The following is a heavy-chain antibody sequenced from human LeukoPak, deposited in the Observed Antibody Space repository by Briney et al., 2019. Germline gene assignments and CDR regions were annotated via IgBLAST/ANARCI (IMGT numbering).Heavy chain of an antibody. CDR3: ASTNRDHRSSTSCPPGDY. D-gene: IGHD2-2*01. J-gene: IGHJ4*02. V-gene: IGHV1-69*13. CDR1: GGTFSSYA. CDR2: IIPIFGTA. Sequence: SVKVSCKASGGTFSSYAISWVRQAPGQGLEWMGGIIPIFGTANYAQKFQGRVTITADESTSTAYMEPSSLRSEDTAVYYCASTNRDHRSSTSCPPGDYWGQGTLVTVSS.